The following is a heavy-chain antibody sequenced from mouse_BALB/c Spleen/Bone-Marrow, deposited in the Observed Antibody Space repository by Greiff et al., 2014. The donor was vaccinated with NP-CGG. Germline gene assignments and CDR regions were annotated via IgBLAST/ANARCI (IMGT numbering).Heavy chain of an antibody. CDR1: GFNIKDTY. Sequence: EVQLQQSGAELVKPGASVKLSCTASGFNIKDTYMHWVKQRPEQGLEWIGRIDPANGNTKYDPKFQGKATITADTSSNTAYLQLSSLTSEDTAVYYCARVRLLPIRGLDYWGQGTSLTVSS. D-gene: IGHD1-1*01. J-gene: IGHJ2*02. CDR3: ARVRLLPIRGLDY. V-gene: IGHV14-3*02. CDR2: IDPANGNT.